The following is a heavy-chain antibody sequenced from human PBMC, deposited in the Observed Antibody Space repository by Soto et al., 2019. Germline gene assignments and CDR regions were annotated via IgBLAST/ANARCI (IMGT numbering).Heavy chain of an antibody. CDR3: ARDTYYYGSGSYDFHYYGMDV. Sequence: SETLSLTCTVSGGSVSSGAYYWSWIRQPPGKGLEWIGYIYDSGSTNYNPSLKSRVTISVDTSKNQFSLKLSSVTAADTAVYYCARDTYYYGSGSYDFHYYGMDVWGQGTTVTVSS. J-gene: IGHJ6*02. V-gene: IGHV4-61*08. CDR1: GGSVSSGAYY. CDR2: IYDSGST. D-gene: IGHD3-10*01.